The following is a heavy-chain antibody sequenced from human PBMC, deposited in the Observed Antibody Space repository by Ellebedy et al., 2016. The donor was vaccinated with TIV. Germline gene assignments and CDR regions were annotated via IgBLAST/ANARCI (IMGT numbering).Heavy chain of an antibody. CDR1: GGSISSGGYY. CDR3: ARVGDIVVVPAASDGYYGMDV. J-gene: IGHJ6*02. Sequence: SETLSLXCTVSGGSISSGGYYWSWIRQHPGKGLEWIGYIYYSGSTYYNPSLKSRVTISVDTSKNQFSLKLSSVTAADTAVYYCARVGDIVVVPAASDGYYGMDVWGQGTTVTVSS. V-gene: IGHV4-31*03. CDR2: IYYSGST. D-gene: IGHD2-2*01.